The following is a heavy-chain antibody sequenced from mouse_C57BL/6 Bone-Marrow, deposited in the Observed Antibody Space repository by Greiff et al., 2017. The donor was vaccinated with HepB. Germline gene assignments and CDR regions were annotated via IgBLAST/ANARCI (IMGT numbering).Heavy chain of an antibody. J-gene: IGHJ4*01. D-gene: IGHD1-1*01. V-gene: IGHV1-63*01. CDR2: IYPGGGYT. CDR1: GYTFTNYW. CDR3: ARSNYYGILHYAMDY. Sequence: QVQLQQSGAELVRPGTSVKMSCKASGYTFTNYWIGWAKQRPGHGLEWIGDIYPGGGYTNYNEKFKGKATLTADKSSSTAYMQFSSLTSEDSAIYYCARSNYYGILHYAMDYWGQGTSVTVSS.